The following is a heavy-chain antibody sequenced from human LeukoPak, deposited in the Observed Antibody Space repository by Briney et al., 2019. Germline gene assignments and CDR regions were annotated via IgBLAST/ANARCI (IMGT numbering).Heavy chain of an antibody. CDR2: SYEGGST. D-gene: IGHD1-14*01. V-gene: IGHV4-59*12. CDR3: ARRINAGAFDI. CDR1: GASIRSFY. J-gene: IGHJ3*02. Sequence: SETLSLTCTISGASIRSFYWSWIRQTPGKGLDWIAYSYEGGSTNYLSSLKGRVTLFTDTSKSQFSLKLTSVTAADTGVYYCARRINAGAFDIWGQGTMVTVSS.